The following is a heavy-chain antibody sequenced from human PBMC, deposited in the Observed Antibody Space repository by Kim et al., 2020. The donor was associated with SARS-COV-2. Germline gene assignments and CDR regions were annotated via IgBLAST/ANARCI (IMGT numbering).Heavy chain of an antibody. D-gene: IGHD2-21*02. CDR3: AAALMGVYCGGDCLGAFDI. CDR2: ISSSSSYI. CDR1: GFTFSSYS. V-gene: IGHV3-21*01. Sequence: GGSLRLSCAASGFTFSSYSMNWVRQAPGKGLEWVSSISSSSSYIYYADSVKGRFTISRDNAKNSLYLQMNSLRAEDTAVYYCAAALMGVYCGGDCLGAFDIWGQGTMVTVSS. J-gene: IGHJ3*02.